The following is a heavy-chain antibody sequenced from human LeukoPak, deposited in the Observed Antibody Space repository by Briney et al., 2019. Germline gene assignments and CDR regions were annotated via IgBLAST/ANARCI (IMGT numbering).Heavy chain of an antibody. D-gene: IGHD3-22*01. J-gene: IGHJ6*02. CDR2: INHSGST. Sequence: SETLSLTCAVYGGSFSGYYWSWIRQPPGKGLEWSGEINHSGSTNYNPSLKSRVTISVDTSKTQFSLKLSSVTAADTAVYYCARDERTYYYDSSGYSAYYYYGMDVWGQGTTVTVSS. V-gene: IGHV4-34*01. CDR3: ARDERTYYYDSSGYSAYYYYGMDV. CDR1: GGSFSGYY.